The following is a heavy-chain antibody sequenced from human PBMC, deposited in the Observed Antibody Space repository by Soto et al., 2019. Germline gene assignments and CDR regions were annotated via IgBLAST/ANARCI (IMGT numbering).Heavy chain of an antibody. V-gene: IGHV4-4*02. D-gene: IGHD3-16*01. CDR3: AREGDHPFSLGY. J-gene: IGHJ4*02. CDR2: VHHSGST. CDR1: GGSITDQW. Sequence: VQLQESGPGLVKPSGILSLTCAVSGGSITDQWWSWIRQTPGKGLEWIGEVHHSGSTTYSPSLKRRITMSVDTSKNDFSLKLFSLTAADTAIYYCAREGDHPFSLGYWGQGTLVTVSS.